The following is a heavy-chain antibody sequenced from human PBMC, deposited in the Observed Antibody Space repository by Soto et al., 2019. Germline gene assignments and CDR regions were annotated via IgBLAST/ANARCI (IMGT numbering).Heavy chain of an antibody. Sequence: QVQLQESGPGLVKPSETLSLTCTVPGGSISSYYWSWIRQPPGKGLEWIGYIYYSGSTNYNPSLKSRVTISVDTSKIQFSLKLSSVTAADTAVYYCARGDSYYYYGMDVWGQGTTVTVSS. J-gene: IGHJ6*02. CDR3: ARGDSYYYYGMDV. V-gene: IGHV4-59*01. CDR1: GGSISSYY. CDR2: IYYSGST.